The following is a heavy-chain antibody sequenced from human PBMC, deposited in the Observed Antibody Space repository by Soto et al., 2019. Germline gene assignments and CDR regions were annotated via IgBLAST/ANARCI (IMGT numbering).Heavy chain of an antibody. CDR3: ARMATYGTLNWFDP. D-gene: IGHD1-1*01. CDR1: GYAFGDYD. J-gene: IGHJ5*02. Sequence: QVQLVQSGAEVQRPGASVKVSCRASGYAFGDYDISWVRQAPGQGLEWMGWMNPNSANTGYAQKFQGRVSMTMDMSISTAYMELSRLRPEDTAIYYCARMATYGTLNWFDPWGQGALVTVS. V-gene: IGHV1-8*01. CDR2: MNPNSANT.